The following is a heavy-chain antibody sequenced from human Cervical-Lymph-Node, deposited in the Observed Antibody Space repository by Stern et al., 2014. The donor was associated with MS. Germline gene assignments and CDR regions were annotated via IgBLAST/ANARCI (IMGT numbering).Heavy chain of an antibody. CDR3: ARHLVSHESGWFDP. CDR1: GGTLISYP. J-gene: IGHJ5*02. CDR2: IMPILGTS. V-gene: IGHV1-69*01. D-gene: IGHD2-21*01. Sequence: QLVQSGAEVKQPGSSVKVSCQASGGTLISYPISWVRQAPGQGLEWLGGIMPILGTSNYAHKFQGSVTITADESTTTIYMELRSLKSEDTAVYYCARHLVSHESGWFDPWGQGTLVTVSS.